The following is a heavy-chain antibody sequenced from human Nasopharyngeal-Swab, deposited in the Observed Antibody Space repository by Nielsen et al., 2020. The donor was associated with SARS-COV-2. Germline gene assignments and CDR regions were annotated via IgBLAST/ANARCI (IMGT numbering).Heavy chain of an antibody. CDR2: INPNSGGT. Sequence: WVRQAPGQGLEWMGRINPNSGGTNYAQKFQGRVTMTRDTSISTAYMELSRLRSDDTAVYYCARVLRGSSWYPVSAEYNWFDPWGQGTLVTVSS. J-gene: IGHJ5*02. CDR3: ARVLRGSSWYPVSAEYNWFDP. D-gene: IGHD6-13*01. V-gene: IGHV1-2*06.